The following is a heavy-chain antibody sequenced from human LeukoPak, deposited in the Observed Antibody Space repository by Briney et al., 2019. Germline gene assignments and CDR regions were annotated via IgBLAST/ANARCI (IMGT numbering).Heavy chain of an antibody. V-gene: IGHV4-39*07. D-gene: IGHD2-2*01. CDR2: IYYSGST. CDR3: ARRGIGYCSSTSCQNRYYYYYGMDV. CDR1: GGSISSSSYY. Sequence: SETLSLTCTVSGGSISSSSYYWGWIRQPPGKGLEWIGSIYYSGSTYYNPSLKSRVTISVDTSKNQFSLKLSSVTAADTAVYYCARRGIGYCSSTSCQNRYYYYYGMDVWGQGTTVTVSS. J-gene: IGHJ6*02.